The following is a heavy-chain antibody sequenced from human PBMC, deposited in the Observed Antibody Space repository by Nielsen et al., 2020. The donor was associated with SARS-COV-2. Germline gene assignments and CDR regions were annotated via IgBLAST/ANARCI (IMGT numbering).Heavy chain of an antibody. CDR2: IYPADSDT. V-gene: IGHV5-51*01. Sequence: GESLKISCEASGYRFTSYWIAWVRQTPGKCLEWMGIIYPADSDTKYSPSIHDQVTISADKSITTAYLQWSSLKASDTAIYYCARHGYCSNHSCSIDVWGKGTTVTVS. D-gene: IGHD2-2*03. CDR3: ARHGYCSNHSCSIDV. CDR1: GYRFTSYW. J-gene: IGHJ6*03.